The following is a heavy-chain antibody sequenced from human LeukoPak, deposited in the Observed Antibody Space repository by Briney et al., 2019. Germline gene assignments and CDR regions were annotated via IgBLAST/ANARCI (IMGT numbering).Heavy chain of an antibody. CDR1: GFTFSTYW. CDR3: ARSMGDY. Sequence: GGSLRLSCVASGFTFSTYWMTWVRQAPGKGLEWVANINQDGTEKNYVDSVKGRFTISRDNAKNSLYLQMNSLRAEDTAVYYCARSMGDYWGQGTLVTVSS. J-gene: IGHJ4*02. V-gene: IGHV3-7*04. CDR2: INQDGTEK. D-gene: IGHD2-8*01.